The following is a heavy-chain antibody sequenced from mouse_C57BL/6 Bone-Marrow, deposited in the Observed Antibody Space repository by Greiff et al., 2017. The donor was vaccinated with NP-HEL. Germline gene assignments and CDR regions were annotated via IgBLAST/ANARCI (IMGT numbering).Heavy chain of an antibody. Sequence: VQLQQSGPELVKPGASVKISCKASGYSFTGYYMNWVKQSPEKSLEWIGEINPSTGGTTYNQKFKAKATLTVDKSSSTAYMQLKSLTSEDSAVYYCALYYDDEGHFDYWGQGTTLTVSS. CDR3: ALYYDDEGHFDY. CDR2: INPSTGGT. V-gene: IGHV1-42*01. J-gene: IGHJ2*01. CDR1: GYSFTGYY. D-gene: IGHD2-4*01.